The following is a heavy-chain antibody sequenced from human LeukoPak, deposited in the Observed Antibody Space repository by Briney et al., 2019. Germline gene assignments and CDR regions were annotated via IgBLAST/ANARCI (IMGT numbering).Heavy chain of an antibody. CDR1: GYTFTGYY. D-gene: IGHD2-2*01. Sequence: ASVKVSCKASGYTFTGYYMHWVRQAPGQGLEWMGWINPNSGGTNYAQKFQGRVTMTRDTSISTAYMELSRLRSDDTAVYYCARNLGYCSSTSCYGPYGMDVWGQGTTVTVSS. J-gene: IGHJ6*02. CDR3: ARNLGYCSSTSCYGPYGMDV. CDR2: INPNSGGT. V-gene: IGHV1-2*02.